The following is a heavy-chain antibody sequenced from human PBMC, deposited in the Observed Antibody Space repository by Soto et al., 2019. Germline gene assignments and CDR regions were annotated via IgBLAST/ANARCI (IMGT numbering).Heavy chain of an antibody. V-gene: IGHV1-8*01. CDR1: GYTFTSYD. CDR3: ARKQQQLVDYYYYYYMDV. J-gene: IGHJ6*03. CDR2: MNPNSGNT. D-gene: IGHD6-13*01. Sequence: GASVKVSCXASGYTFTSYDINWVRQATGQGLEWMGWMNPNSGNTGYAQKFQGRVTMTRNTSISTAYMELSSLRSEDTAVYYCARKQQQLVDYYYYYYMDVWGKGTTVTVSS.